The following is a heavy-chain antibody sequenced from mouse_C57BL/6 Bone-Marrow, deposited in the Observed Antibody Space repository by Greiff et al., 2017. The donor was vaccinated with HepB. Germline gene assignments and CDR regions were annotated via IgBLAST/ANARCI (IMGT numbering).Heavy chain of an antibody. CDR3: ARRGLTGEYYFDY. J-gene: IGHJ2*01. V-gene: IGHV2-9-1*01. CDR1: GFSLTSYA. Sequence: VKLQESGPGLVAPSQRLSITCTVSGFSLTSYAISWVRQPPGKGLEWLGVIWTGGGTNYNSALKSRLSISKDNSKSQVFLKMNSLQTDDTARYYCARRGLTGEYYFDYWGQGTTLTVSS. D-gene: IGHD4-1*01. CDR2: IWTGGGT.